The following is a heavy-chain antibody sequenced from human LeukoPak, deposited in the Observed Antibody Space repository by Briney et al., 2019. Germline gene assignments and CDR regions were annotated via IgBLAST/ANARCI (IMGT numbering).Heavy chain of an antibody. Sequence: GGSLRLSCAASGFTFSSYAMSWVRQAPGKGLVWVSRINSDGSSTSYADSVKGRFTISRDNAKNTLYLQMNSLRAEDTAVYYCARDRCSSTSCNNRGWFDPWGQGTLVTVSS. CDR3: ARDRCSSTSCNNRGWFDP. D-gene: IGHD2-2*01. V-gene: IGHV3-74*01. CDR2: INSDGSST. CDR1: GFTFSSYA. J-gene: IGHJ5*02.